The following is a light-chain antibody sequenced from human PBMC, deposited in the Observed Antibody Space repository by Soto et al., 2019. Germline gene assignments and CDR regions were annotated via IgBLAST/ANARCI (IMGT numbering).Light chain of an antibody. CDR1: SSDVGGYNY. CDR2: DLN. Sequence: QSALAQPRSVSGSPGQSVTISCTGSSSDVGGYNYVSWYQQHPGKAPKLMIYDLNKRPSGVPDRFSGSKSGNTASLTISGLQAEDEADYYCCSYADAYKDAFGTGTKVTVL. CDR3: CSYADAYKDA. V-gene: IGLV2-11*01. J-gene: IGLJ1*01.